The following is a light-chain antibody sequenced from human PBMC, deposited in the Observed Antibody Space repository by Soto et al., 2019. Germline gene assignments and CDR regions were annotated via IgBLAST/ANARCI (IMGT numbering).Light chain of an antibody. CDR3: AAWDDSLNGAV. J-gene: IGLJ7*01. CDR1: SSNIGSNT. V-gene: IGLV1-44*01. Sequence: QPVLTQPPSASGTPGQRVTISCSGSSSNIGSNTVNWYQQLPGTAPKLLIYSNNQRPSGVPDRFSGSKSGTSASLAISGLQYEDEADYYCAAWDDSLNGAVFGGGTQLTVL. CDR2: SNN.